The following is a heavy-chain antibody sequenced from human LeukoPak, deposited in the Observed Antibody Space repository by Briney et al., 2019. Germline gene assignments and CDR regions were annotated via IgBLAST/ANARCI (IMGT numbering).Heavy chain of an antibody. V-gene: IGHV1-69*13. Sequence: SVKVSCKASGGTFSSYAISWVRQAPGQGLEWMGGIIPIFGTANYAQKFQGRVTITADESTSTAYMELSSLRAEDTAVYYCASDAVTAISWGVSPRTFDYWGQGTLVTVSS. CDR2: IIPIFGTA. CDR3: ASDAVTAISWGVSPRTFDY. D-gene: IGHD2-21*02. CDR1: GGTFSSYA. J-gene: IGHJ4*02.